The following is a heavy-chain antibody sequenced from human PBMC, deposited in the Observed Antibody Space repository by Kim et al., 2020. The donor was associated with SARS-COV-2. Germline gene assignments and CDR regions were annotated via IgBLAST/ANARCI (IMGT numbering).Heavy chain of an antibody. CDR2: IGSVGDDI. CDR3: ARRSRYYGMDV. D-gene: IGHD6-13*01. Sequence: GGSLRLFCAASGFTFSNYAMSWVRQAPGKGLEWVSVIGSVGDDIHYSDSVTGRFTVSRDNSQNTLHLQMDSLRVEDTAVYYCARRSRYYGMDVWGQGTTVTVSS. CDR1: GFTFSNYA. V-gene: IGHV3-23*01. J-gene: IGHJ6*02.